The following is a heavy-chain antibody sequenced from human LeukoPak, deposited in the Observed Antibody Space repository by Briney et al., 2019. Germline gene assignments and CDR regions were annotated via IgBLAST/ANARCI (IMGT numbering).Heavy chain of an antibody. CDR2: ISYDGSNK. Sequence: GGSLRLSCAASGFTFSSYGMHWVRQAPGKGLEWVAVISYDGSNKYYADSVKGRFTISRDNSKNTLYLQMNSLRAEDTAVYYCARNYDYWGQGTPVTVSS. V-gene: IGHV3-30*03. J-gene: IGHJ4*02. D-gene: IGHD1-7*01. CDR3: ARNYDY. CDR1: GFTFSSYG.